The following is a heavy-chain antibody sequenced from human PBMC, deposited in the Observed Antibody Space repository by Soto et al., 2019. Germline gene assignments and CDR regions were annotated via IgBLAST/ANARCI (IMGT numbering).Heavy chain of an antibody. D-gene: IGHD2-15*01. Sequence: SETLSLTCCVSGDSISSYYWSWIRQPPGKGLEWIGYIFYLGNTKYNPSLKSRVSMSVDTAKNQFSLRLNSVTPADSAVYFCASQTVVTTDCPGPLGYSGPGIWVTVSS. CDR3: ASQTVVTTDCPGPLGY. CDR2: IFYLGNT. J-gene: IGHJ4*02. V-gene: IGHV4-59*01. CDR1: GDSISSYY.